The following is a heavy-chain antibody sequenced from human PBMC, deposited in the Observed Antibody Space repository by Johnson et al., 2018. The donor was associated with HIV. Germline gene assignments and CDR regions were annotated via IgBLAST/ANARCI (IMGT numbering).Heavy chain of an antibody. CDR1: GFTFSSYA. CDR3: ARGPPIVVVHGAFDI. V-gene: IGHV3-30-3*01. D-gene: IGHD3-22*01. CDR2: ISYDGSNK. Sequence: VQLVESGGGVVQPGRSLRLSCAASGFTFSSYAMHWVRQAPGKGLEWVAVISYDGSNKYYADSVKGRFTISRDNSKNTLYLQMNSLRAEDTAVYYCARGPPIVVVHGAFDIWGQGTMVTVSS. J-gene: IGHJ3*02.